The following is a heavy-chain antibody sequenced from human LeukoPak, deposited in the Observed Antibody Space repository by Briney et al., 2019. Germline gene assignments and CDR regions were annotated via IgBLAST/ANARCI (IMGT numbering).Heavy chain of an antibody. CDR2: INPSGGST. Sequence: ASVKVSCKASGYTFTSYYMHWVRQAPGQGLEWMGIINPSGGSTSYAQKFQGRVTMTRDMSTSTVYMELRSLRSEDTAVYYCARERRGIVGATHFDYWGQGTLVTVSS. J-gene: IGHJ4*02. D-gene: IGHD1-26*01. V-gene: IGHV1-46*01. CDR1: GYTFTSYY. CDR3: ARERRGIVGATHFDY.